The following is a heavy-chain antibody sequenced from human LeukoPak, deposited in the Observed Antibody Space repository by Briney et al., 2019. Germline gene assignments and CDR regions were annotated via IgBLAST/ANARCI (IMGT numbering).Heavy chain of an antibody. CDR1: GFSFSRYE. J-gene: IGHJ4*02. CDR3: AKTHCSSTSCYVTIDY. Sequence: GGSLRLSCATSGFSFSRYEMNWVRQAPGKGLECVSRISGSGDNSGSGDNTYYADSVKGRFTISRDNSKNTLYLQMNSLRAEDTAVYYCAKTHCSSTSCYVTIDYWGQGTLVTVSS. CDR2: ISGSGDNSGSGDNT. V-gene: IGHV3-23*01. D-gene: IGHD2-2*01.